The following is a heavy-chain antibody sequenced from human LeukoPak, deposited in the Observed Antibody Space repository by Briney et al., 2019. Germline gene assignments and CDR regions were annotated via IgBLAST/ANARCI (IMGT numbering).Heavy chain of an antibody. Sequence: SETLSLTCAVYGGSFSVYYWSWIRQPPGKGLEWIGEINHSGSTNYNPSLKSRVTISVDTSKNQFPLKLSSVTAADTAVYYCARIYVWGSYRFDYWGQGTLVTVSS. V-gene: IGHV4-34*01. CDR3: ARIYVWGSYRFDY. D-gene: IGHD3-16*02. J-gene: IGHJ4*02. CDR2: INHSGST. CDR1: GGSFSVYY.